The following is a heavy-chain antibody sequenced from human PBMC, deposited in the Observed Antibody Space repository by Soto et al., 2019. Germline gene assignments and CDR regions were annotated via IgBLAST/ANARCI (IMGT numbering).Heavy chain of an antibody. D-gene: IGHD3-22*01. Sequence: PGGSLRLSCAASGFTFSSYAMSWVRQAPGKGLEWVSAISGSGGSTYYADSVKGRFTISRDNSKNTLYLQMNSLRAEDTAVYYCAKGFVGYYYDSSGPEGAFDIWGQGTMVTVSS. CDR2: ISGSGGST. V-gene: IGHV3-23*01. J-gene: IGHJ3*02. CDR1: GFTFSSYA. CDR3: AKGFVGYYYDSSGPEGAFDI.